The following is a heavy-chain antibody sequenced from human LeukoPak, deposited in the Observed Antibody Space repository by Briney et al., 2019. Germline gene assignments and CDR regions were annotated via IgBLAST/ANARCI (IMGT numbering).Heavy chain of an antibody. CDR1: GFTFSDSY. CDR3: ARDPGYSSSCDY. CDR2: ISNSGSSI. D-gene: IGHD6-13*01. Sequence: KTGGSLRLSCAASGFTFSDSYMTWIRQAPGKGLEWVSYISNSGSSIYYADSVKGRFTTSRDNAKSSLYLQMNSLRAEDTAVYYCARDPGYSSSCDYWGQGTLVTVSS. V-gene: IGHV3-11*04. J-gene: IGHJ4*02.